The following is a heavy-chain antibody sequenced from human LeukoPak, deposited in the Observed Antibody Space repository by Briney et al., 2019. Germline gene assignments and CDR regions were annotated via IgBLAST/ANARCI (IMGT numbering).Heavy chain of an antibody. CDR1: GFSFSTYA. J-gene: IGHJ4*02. Sequence: PGGSLRLSCAASGFSFSTYAMNWVRQAPGKGLEWVSAISGRGDSTYYADSVKGRFTISRDNSKNTLYLQMNSLRAEDTAVYYCAKLYGRNYFDYWGQGTLVTVSS. D-gene: IGHD1-14*01. CDR2: ISGRGDST. CDR3: AKLYGRNYFDY. V-gene: IGHV3-23*01.